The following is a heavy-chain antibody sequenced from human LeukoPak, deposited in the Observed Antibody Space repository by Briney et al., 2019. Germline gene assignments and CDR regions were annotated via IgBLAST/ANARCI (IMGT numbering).Heavy chain of an antibody. CDR2: INPNSGGT. CDR1: GYTFTGYY. J-gene: IGHJ6*02. CDR3: ARDPGSSSSGGYYYGMDV. Sequence: VASVTVSCKASGYTFTGYYMHWVRQAPGQGLEWMGWINPNSGGTSYAQKFQGRVTMTRDTSISTAYMELSRLRSDDTAVYYCARDPGSSSSGGYYYGMDVWGQGTTVTVSS. D-gene: IGHD6-6*01. V-gene: IGHV1-2*02.